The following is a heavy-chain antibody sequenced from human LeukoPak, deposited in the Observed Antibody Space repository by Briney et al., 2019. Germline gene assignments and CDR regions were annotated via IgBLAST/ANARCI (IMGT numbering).Heavy chain of an antibody. Sequence: SGGSLRLSCAASGFTFSDYSMNWVRQAPGKGLELVSYIGIDSGNTNYADSVNGRFTISRDNSKNTLYLQMNSLRAEDTAVYYCAREGNGYYYYYYMDVWGKGTTVTVSS. J-gene: IGHJ6*03. CDR3: AREGNGYYYYYYMDV. V-gene: IGHV3-48*01. CDR1: GFTFSDYS. CDR2: IGIDSGNT.